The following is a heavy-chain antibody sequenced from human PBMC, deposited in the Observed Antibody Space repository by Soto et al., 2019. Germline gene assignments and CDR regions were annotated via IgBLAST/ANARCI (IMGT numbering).Heavy chain of an antibody. Sequence: GGSLRLSCAASGFTFSSYWMHWVRQAPGKGLVWVSRINSDGSSTSYADSVKGRFTISRDNAKNTLYLQMNSLRAEDTAVYYCAREPHYGDGYYYYYYMDVWGKGTTVTVSS. CDR3: AREPHYGDGYYYYYYMDV. D-gene: IGHD4-17*01. V-gene: IGHV3-74*01. CDR2: INSDGSST. J-gene: IGHJ6*03. CDR1: GFTFSSYW.